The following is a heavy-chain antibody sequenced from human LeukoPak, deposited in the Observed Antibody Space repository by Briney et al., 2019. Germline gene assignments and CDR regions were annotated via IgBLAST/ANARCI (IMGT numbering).Heavy chain of an antibody. J-gene: IGHJ4*02. CDR1: GFTFSTYS. D-gene: IGHD3-10*01. V-gene: IGHV3-48*02. CDR2: ISSSSSTI. Sequence: PGGSLRLSCAASGFTFSTYSMNWVRQAPGKGLEWVSYISSSSSTIYYADSVKGRFTVSRDNAKNSLYLQMNSLRDEDTAVYYCARGTPRVYGSGSYFKSFDFWGQGTLVTVSS. CDR3: ARGTPRVYGSGSYFKSFDF.